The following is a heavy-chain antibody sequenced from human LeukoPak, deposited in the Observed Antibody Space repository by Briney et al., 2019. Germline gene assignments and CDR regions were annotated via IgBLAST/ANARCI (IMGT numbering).Heavy chain of an antibody. V-gene: IGHV3-30*04. CDR1: GFTFSSYA. CDR3: ARRGGYCSSTSCYGGYFDY. J-gene: IGHJ4*03. D-gene: IGHD2-2*01. CDR2: ISYDGSNK. Sequence: GGSLRLSCAASGFTFSSYAMHWVRQAPGKGLEWVAVISYDGSNKYYADSVKGRFTISGDNSKNTLYLQMNSLRAEDTAVYYCARRGGYCSSTSCYGGYFDYWGQGTLVTVSS.